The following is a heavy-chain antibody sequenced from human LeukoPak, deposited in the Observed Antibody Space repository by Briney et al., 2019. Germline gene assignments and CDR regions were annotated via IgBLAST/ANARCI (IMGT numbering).Heavy chain of an antibody. V-gene: IGHV4-31*03. Sequence: KASETLSLTCTVSGGSISSGGYYWSWIRQHPGKGLEWIGYIYYSGSTYYNPSLKSRVTISVDTSKNQFSLKLSSVTAADTAVYYCARGPLWYNTAFDIWGQGTMVTVSS. J-gene: IGHJ3*02. CDR2: IYYSGST. CDR3: ARGPLWYNTAFDI. D-gene: IGHD1-1*01. CDR1: GGSISSGGYY.